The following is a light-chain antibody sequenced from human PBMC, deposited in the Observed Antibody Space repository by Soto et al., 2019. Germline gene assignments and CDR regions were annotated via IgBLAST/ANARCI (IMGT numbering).Light chain of an antibody. CDR2: GAS. J-gene: IGKJ4*01. Sequence: EIVLTQSPGTLSLSPGERATLSCRASQSVSSSYLAWYQQTPGQAPRLLIYGASSRATGIPDRFSGSGSGTDFTLTISRLEPEDFAVYYCQQHGSSPLLTFGGGTKVEIK. CDR3: QQHGSSPLLT. V-gene: IGKV3-20*01. CDR1: QSVSSSY.